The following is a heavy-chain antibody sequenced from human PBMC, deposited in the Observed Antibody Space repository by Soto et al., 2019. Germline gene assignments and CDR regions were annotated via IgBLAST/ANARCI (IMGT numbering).Heavy chain of an antibody. J-gene: IGHJ3*02. D-gene: IGHD6-19*01. CDR2: IYNSVNT. CDR1: GGSISSCDYY. CDR3: ARGQWLVRRAFDI. V-gene: IGHV4-30-4*01. Sequence: SETLSLTCTVSGGSISSCDYYWSWIRQPPGKGLEWIGYIYNSVNTYYNPSLKSRVTLSVDTSKNQFSLKLSSVTAADTAVYYCARGQWLVRRAFDIWGQGTMVTVSS.